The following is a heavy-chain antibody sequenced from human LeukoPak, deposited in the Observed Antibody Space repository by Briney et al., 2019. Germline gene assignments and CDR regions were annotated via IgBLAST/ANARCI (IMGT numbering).Heavy chain of an antibody. CDR3: AKDSGGNDYGDSGYFDY. V-gene: IGHV3-23*01. J-gene: IGHJ4*02. CDR1: GFTFSSYA. Sequence: PGGSLRLSCAASGFTFSSYAMSWVRQAPGKGLEWVSAISGSGGSTYYADSVKGRFTISRDNSKNTLYLQMNSLRAEDTAVYYCAKDSGGNDYGDSGYFDYWGQGTLVTASS. D-gene: IGHD4-17*01. CDR2: ISGSGGST.